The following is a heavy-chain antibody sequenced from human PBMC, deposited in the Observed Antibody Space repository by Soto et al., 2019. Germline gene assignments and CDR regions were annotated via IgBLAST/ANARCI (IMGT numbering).Heavy chain of an antibody. J-gene: IGHJ6*02. Sequence: GASVKVSCKASGCTFSSYDINWVRKATGQGLEWMGWMNPNSGNTSYAQKFQGRVTMTRNTSLSTAYMELSRLRSDETAVYYCAREIGATTIFGVTISFVSYGMDVWGQGTTVTVSS. D-gene: IGHD3-3*01. CDR3: AREIGATTIFGVTISFVSYGMDV. CDR2: MNPNSGNT. V-gene: IGHV1-8*01. CDR1: GCTFSSYD.